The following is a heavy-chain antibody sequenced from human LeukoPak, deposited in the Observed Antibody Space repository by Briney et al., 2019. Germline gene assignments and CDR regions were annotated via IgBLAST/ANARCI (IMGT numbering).Heavy chain of an antibody. CDR1: GFSFSGYA. D-gene: IGHD4-23*01. V-gene: IGHV3-21*01. J-gene: IGHJ4*02. CDR2: ISISSSYI. CDR3: ARGSYGGNFDY. Sequence: GGSLRLSCEASGFSFSGYAMSWVRQAPGKGLEWVSSISISSSYIYYADSVKGRFTISRDNAKNSLYLQMNSLRAEDTAVYYCARGSYGGNFDYWGQGTLVTVSS.